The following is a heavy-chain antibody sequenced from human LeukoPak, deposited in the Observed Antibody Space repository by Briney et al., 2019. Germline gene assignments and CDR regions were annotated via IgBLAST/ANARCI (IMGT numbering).Heavy chain of an antibody. D-gene: IGHD3-22*01. CDR3: ARSPSYYYDSSGYSDY. CDR2: INPNSGGT. J-gene: IGHJ4*02. V-gene: IGHV1-2*02. CDR1: GYTFTGYY. Sequence: ASVKVSCKASGYTFTGYYMHWVRQAPGQGLEWMGWINPNSGGTNYAQKFQGRVTMTRDTSISTAYMELSSLRSEDTAVYYCARSPSYYYDSSGYSDYWGQGTLVTVSS.